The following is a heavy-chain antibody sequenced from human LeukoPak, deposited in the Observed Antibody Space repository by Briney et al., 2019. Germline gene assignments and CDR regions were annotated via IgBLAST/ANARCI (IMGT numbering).Heavy chain of an antibody. D-gene: IGHD6-13*01. CDR2: ISGSGGST. J-gene: IGHJ4*02. CDR3: AKPDSSSWYYHY. CDR1: GFTFSSYA. Sequence: GSLRLSCAASGFTFSSYAMSWVRQAPGKGLEWVSAISGSGGSTYYADSVKGRFTISRDNSKNTLYLQMNSLRAEDTAVYYCAKPDSSSWYYHYWGQGTLVTVSS. V-gene: IGHV3-23*01.